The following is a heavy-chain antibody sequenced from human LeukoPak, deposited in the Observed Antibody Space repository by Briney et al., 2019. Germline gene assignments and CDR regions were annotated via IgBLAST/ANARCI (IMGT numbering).Heavy chain of an antibody. V-gene: IGHV4-38-2*02. CDR2: SYHTGST. CDR1: GYSITSGYY. Sequence: KSSETLSLTCTVSGYSITSGYYWGWIRQTPGKGLEWIGSSYHTGSTLYNPSLKSRVTISVDPSKNQFSLKLSSVIVADTAVYYCARDQDYYGSGSYGPDHWGQGTLVTVSS. CDR3: ARDQDYYGSGSYGPDH. D-gene: IGHD3-10*01. J-gene: IGHJ5*02.